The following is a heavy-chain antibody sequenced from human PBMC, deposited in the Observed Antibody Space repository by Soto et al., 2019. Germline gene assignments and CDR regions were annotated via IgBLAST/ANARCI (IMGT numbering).Heavy chain of an antibody. CDR3: TREWGPSYYYDSSGFTPDS. D-gene: IGHD3-22*01. J-gene: IGHJ4*02. CDR2: INHRGNS. V-gene: IGHV4-38-2*02. CDR1: GSGIRTFSY. Sequence: SETLSLTYVVSGSGIRTFSYWGWVRQAPGKGLEWIGAINHRGNSYYNSSLKSRVTMSVDTSRNQFSLSLTSVTAADTAIYYCTREWGPSYYYDSSGFTPDSWGQGTLVT.